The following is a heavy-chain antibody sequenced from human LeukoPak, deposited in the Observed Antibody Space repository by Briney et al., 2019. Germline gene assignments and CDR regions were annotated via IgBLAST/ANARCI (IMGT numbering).Heavy chain of an antibody. J-gene: IGHJ5*02. V-gene: IGHV4-31*03. D-gene: IGHD2-2*01. CDR2: IYYSGST. Sequence: SGTLSLTCTVSGGSISSGGYYWSWIRQHPGKGLEWIGYIYYSGSTYYNPSLKSRVTISVDTSKNQFSLKLSSVTAADTAVYYCARDRGGSRNFGNWFDPWGQGTLVTVSS. CDR3: ARDRGGSRNFGNWFDP. CDR1: GGSISSGGYY.